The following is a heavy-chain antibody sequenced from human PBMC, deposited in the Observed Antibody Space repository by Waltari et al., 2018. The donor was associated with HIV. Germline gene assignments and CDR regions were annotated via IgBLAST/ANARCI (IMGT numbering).Heavy chain of an antibody. J-gene: IGHJ4*02. Sequence: QVQLVESGGGVVQPRRSLRLPCAASGFTFSSYGMHWVCQAPGKGLEWVAVISYDGSNKYYADSVKGRFTISRDNSKNTLYLQMNSLRAEDTAVYYCAKDRQKIGYYGILTGYLDYWGQGTLVTVSS. D-gene: IGHD3-9*01. CDR3: AKDRQKIGYYGILTGYLDY. V-gene: IGHV3-30*18. CDR2: ISYDGSNK. CDR1: GFTFSSYG.